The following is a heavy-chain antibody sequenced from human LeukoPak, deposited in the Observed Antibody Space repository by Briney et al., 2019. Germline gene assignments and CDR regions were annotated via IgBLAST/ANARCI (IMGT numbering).Heavy chain of an antibody. Sequence: SETLSLTCTVSGGSISSYYWSWIRHPAGKGLEWIGRIYTSGSTNYNPSLKSRVTMSVDTSKNQFSLKLTSVTAADTAVYYCAREAAAGTFYFDYWGQGTLVTVSS. V-gene: IGHV4-4*07. CDR2: IYTSGST. J-gene: IGHJ4*02. CDR1: GGSISSYY. CDR3: AREAAAGTFYFDY. D-gene: IGHD6-13*01.